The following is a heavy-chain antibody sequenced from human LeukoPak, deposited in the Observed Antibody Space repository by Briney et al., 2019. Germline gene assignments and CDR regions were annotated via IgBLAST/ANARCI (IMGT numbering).Heavy chain of an antibody. D-gene: IGHD5-24*01. CDR2: ISYDGSNK. Sequence: GGSLRLSCAASGFTFSSYGMHWVRQAPGKGLEWVAVISYDGSNKYYADSVKGRFTISRDNSKNTLYLQMNSLRAGDTAVYYCAKGPLSELAVDYWGQGTLVTVSS. J-gene: IGHJ4*02. CDR3: AKGPLSELAVDY. V-gene: IGHV3-30*18. CDR1: GFTFSSYG.